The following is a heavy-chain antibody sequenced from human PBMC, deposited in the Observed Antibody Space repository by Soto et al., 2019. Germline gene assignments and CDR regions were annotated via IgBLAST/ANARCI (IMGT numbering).Heavy chain of an antibody. J-gene: IGHJ4*02. CDR2: IYDSGTT. CDR1: GGSISSGGYY. D-gene: IGHD3-10*01. V-gene: IGHV4-31*03. CDR3: ARGEVRTTFRH. Sequence: QVQLQESGPGLVKPSQTLSLTCTVSGGSISSGGYYWSWIRQHPGKGLEWIGYIYDSGTTYYNTSLKSRLTISGDTSKNQRGVGGNSVTAADTAVYYCARGEVRTTFRHWGQGTLVTVSS.